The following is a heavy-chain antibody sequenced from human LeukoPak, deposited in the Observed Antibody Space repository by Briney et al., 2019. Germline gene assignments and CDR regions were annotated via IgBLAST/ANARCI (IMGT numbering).Heavy chain of an antibody. V-gene: IGHV3-7*01. Sequence: GGSLRLSCAASGFTFSSYWMSWVRQAPGKGLEWVANIKQDGSEKYYVDSVKGRFTISKDNANNSLVYLQMNSLRVGDTAVYYCARDVWLNDAFDIWGQGTLVTVS. CDR1: GFTFSSYW. J-gene: IGHJ3*02. CDR2: IKQDGSEK. D-gene: IGHD5-12*01. CDR3: ARDVWLNDAFDI.